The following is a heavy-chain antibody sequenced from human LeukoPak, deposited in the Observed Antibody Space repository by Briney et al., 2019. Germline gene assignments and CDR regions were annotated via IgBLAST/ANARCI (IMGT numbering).Heavy chain of an antibody. Sequence: PGGSLRLSCAASGFTFSSYSMNWVRQASGKGLEWVSSISSSSSYIYYADSVKGRFTISRDNAKNSLYLQMNSLRAEDTAVYYCASSVLLWFGESRDWFDPWGQGTLVTVSS. D-gene: IGHD3-10*01. J-gene: IGHJ5*02. CDR3: ASSVLLWFGESRDWFDP. CDR1: GFTFSSYS. CDR2: ISSSSSYI. V-gene: IGHV3-21*01.